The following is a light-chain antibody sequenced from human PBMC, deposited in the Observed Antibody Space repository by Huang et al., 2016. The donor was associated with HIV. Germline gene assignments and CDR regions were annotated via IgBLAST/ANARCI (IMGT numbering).Light chain of an antibody. CDR1: QSVSSW. Sequence: DIQLIQSPSTLSASVGDRVTIPCRASQSVSSWLAWYQQKPGKAPNLLIYKASTLESGVPSRFSGSGSGTEFTLTISSLQPDDFATYYCQQYNTYAWTFGQGTKVEI. V-gene: IGKV1-5*03. CDR2: KAS. CDR3: QQYNTYAWT. J-gene: IGKJ1*01.